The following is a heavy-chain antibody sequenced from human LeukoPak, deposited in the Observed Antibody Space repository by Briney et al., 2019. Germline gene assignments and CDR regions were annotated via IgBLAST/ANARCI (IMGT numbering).Heavy chain of an antibody. Sequence: PGRSLRLSCAASGFTFSSYGMHWVRQAPGKGLEWVAVISYDGSNKYYADSVKGRFTISRDNSKNTLYLQMNSLRAEDTAVYYCANLSSRIRFYGMDVWGQGTTVTVSS. CDR1: GFTFSSYG. CDR3: ANLSSRIRFYGMDV. D-gene: IGHD1-14*01. J-gene: IGHJ6*02. V-gene: IGHV3-30*18. CDR2: ISYDGSNK.